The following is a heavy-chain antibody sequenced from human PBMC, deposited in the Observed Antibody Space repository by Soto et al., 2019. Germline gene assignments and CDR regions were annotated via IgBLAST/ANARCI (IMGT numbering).Heavy chain of an antibody. CDR3: AREPRTTVVEIEYYFDY. Sequence: GGSLRLSCAASGFTFSSYGMHWVRQAPGKGLEWVAVIWYDGSNKYYADSVKGRFTISRDNSKNTLYLQMNSLRAEDTAVYYCAREPRTTVVEIEYYFDYWGQGTLVTVSS. D-gene: IGHD4-17*01. CDR1: GFTFSSYG. V-gene: IGHV3-33*01. J-gene: IGHJ4*02. CDR2: IWYDGSNK.